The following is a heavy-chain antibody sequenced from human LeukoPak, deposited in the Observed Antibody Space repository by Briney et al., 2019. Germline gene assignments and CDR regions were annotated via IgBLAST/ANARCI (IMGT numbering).Heavy chain of an antibody. D-gene: IGHD5-18*01. CDR1: GGSISSSSYY. CDR3: ARHSGYSYGYAYYYYYMDV. Sequence: SETLSLTCTVSGGSISSSSYYWGWIRQPPGKGLEWIGSIHYSGSTYYNPSLKSRVTISVDPSKNQFSLKLSSVTAADTAVYYCARHSGYSYGYAYYYYYMDVWGKGTTVTVSS. CDR2: IHYSGST. J-gene: IGHJ6*03. V-gene: IGHV4-39*01.